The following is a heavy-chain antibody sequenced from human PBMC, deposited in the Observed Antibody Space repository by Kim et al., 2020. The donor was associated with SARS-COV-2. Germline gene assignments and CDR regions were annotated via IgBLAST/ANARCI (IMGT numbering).Heavy chain of an antibody. CDR1: GFTFSDYA. CDR3: AKDHRDNWYGAYDV. V-gene: IGHV3-23*01. CDR2: ISGRGGST. Sequence: GGSLRLSCSASGFTFSDYAMTWVRQAPGKGLEWISAISGRGGSTLYADPVKGRFTISRDNSKNTLYLQMDSLRGEDTAVYYCAKDHRDNWYGAYDVWGQGTGVTVAS. D-gene: IGHD1-1*01. J-gene: IGHJ3*01.